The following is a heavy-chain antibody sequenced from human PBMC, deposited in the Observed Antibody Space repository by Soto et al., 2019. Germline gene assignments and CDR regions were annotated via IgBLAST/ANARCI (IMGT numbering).Heavy chain of an antibody. CDR1: GFTSSDHY. J-gene: IGHJ6*02. Sequence: EVQLVESGGGLVQHGGSLRLSCAASGFTSSDHYMDWVRQATGKGLEWVGRIRNKVNSYTTEYAASVKGRFTVSRDDSKNSVYLQMNSLKTEDTAVYYCARHIPYHGKDVWGQGTTVTVSS. CDR3: ARHIPYHGKDV. CDR2: IRNKVNSYTT. D-gene: IGHD2-21*01. V-gene: IGHV3-72*01.